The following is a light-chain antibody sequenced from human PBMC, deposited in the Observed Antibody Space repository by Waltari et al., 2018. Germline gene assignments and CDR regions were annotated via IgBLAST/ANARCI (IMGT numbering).Light chain of an antibody. Sequence: SYVVTQSPSVSVAPGETARITCGGDNIGSKSDHWYQQRPGQAPVLVIFYDTERPSGIPERFTGSNSGNTATLTISWVEAEDEADYYCLVWHSTIDHQGVFGGGTKLTVL. J-gene: IGLJ2*01. CDR3: LVWHSTIDHQGV. CDR1: NIGSKS. CDR2: YDT. V-gene: IGLV3-21*04.